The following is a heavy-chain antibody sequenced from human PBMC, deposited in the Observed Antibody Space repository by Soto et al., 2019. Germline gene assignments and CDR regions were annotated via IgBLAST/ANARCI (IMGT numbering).Heavy chain of an antibody. CDR1: GFTFSSYW. J-gene: IGHJ4*02. D-gene: IGHD3-3*01. CDR2: IKQDGSEK. Sequence: GGSLRLSCAASGFTFSSYWMSWVRQAPGKGLEWVANIKQDGSEKYYVDSVKGRFTISRDNAKNSLYLQMNSLRAEDTAVYYCARDLDDFWSGYYAPYFDYWGQGTLVTVPQ. V-gene: IGHV3-7*01. CDR3: ARDLDDFWSGYYAPYFDY.